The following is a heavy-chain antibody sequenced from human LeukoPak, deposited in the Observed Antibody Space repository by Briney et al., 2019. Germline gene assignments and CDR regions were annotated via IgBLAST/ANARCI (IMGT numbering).Heavy chain of an antibody. CDR3: ARPRGCGSARCDNFDF. V-gene: IGHV3-7*01. Sequence: GGSLRLSCVVSGFDFSGFSMSWVRQAPGKGLEWVAIMHEYGSQIFYVDSVRGRFIISRDNARNSLYLQMNNLRAEDTAVYYCARPRGCGSARCDNFDFWGQGTLVTVSS. J-gene: IGHJ4*02. CDR2: MHEYGSQI. CDR1: GFDFSGFS. D-gene: IGHD2-21*01.